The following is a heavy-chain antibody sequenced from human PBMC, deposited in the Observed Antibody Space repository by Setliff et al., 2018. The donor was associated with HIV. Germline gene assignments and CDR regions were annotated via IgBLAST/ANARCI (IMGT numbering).Heavy chain of an antibody. D-gene: IGHD2-21*02. Sequence: GESLKISCKGAGYSFTRNWIGWVRQMPGKGLEWMGIIYPGDSDTRYSPSFQGQVTISADRSISTAYLQWRSLKASDTAMYYCARQGEVTAVAPFNNFYMDVWGKGTAVTSP. V-gene: IGHV5-51*01. CDR3: ARQGEVTAVAPFNNFYMDV. CDR1: GYSFTRNW. J-gene: IGHJ6*03. CDR2: IYPGDSDT.